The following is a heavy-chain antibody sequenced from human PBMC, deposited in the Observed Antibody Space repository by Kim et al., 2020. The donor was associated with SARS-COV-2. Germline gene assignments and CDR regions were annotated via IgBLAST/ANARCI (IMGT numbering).Heavy chain of an antibody. Sequence: SETLSLTCAVYGGSFSGYYWSWIRQPPGKGLEWIGEINHSGSTNYNPSLKSRFTIPVDTSKNQFSLKLSSVTAADTAVYYCSRGVAIVLLYFEHIQANW. D-gene: IGHD3-9*01. J-gene: IGHJ5*01. V-gene: IGHV4-34*01. CDR2: INHSGST. CDR3: SRGVAIVLLYFEHIQANW. CDR1: GGSFSGYY.